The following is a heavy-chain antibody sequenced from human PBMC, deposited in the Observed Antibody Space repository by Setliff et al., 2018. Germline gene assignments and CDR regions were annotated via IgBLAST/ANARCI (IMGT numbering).Heavy chain of an antibody. Sequence: QPGGSLRLSCAASGFTFSSYGMHWVRQAPGKGLEWVAFIRYDGSNKYYADSVLGRFTISRDNIKNTAFLQMNSLRADDTAMYYCVASPSNKNGHFEYWGQGTLVTVSS. V-gene: IGHV3-30*02. J-gene: IGHJ4*02. CDR3: VASPSNKNGHFEY. CDR2: IRYDGSNK. CDR1: GFTFSSYG.